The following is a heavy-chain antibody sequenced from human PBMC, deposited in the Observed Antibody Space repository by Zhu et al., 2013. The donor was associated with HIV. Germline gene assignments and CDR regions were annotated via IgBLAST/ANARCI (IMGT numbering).Heavy chain of an antibody. V-gene: IGHV1-46*01. J-gene: IGHJ4*02. CDR2: INPSSGNT. D-gene: IGHD6-13*01. CDR3: ARASAAGRKIDY. Sequence: VQLVQSGAEVKKPGASVKVSCKTSGYTFTSYYMHWVRQAPGQGLEWMGVINPSSGNTNYAQKFQGRVSMTRDTSTSTVYMELSSLTSEDTAVYSCARASAAGRKIDYWGQGTLVTVSS. CDR1: GYTFTSYY.